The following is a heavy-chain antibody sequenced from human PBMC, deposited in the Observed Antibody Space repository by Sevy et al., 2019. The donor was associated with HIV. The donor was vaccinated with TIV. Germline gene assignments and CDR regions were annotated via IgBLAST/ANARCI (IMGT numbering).Heavy chain of an antibody. V-gene: IGHV4-30-4*01. J-gene: IGHJ4*02. CDR2: IYYSGST. CDR3: ARVGSYYYDRAYFDY. Sequence: SETLCLTCTVSGGSISSGDYYWSWIRQPPGKGLEWIGYIYYSGSTYYNPSLKSRVTISVDTSKNQFSLKLSSVTAADTAVYYCARVGSYYYDRAYFDYWGQGTLVTVSS. D-gene: IGHD3-10*01. CDR1: GGSISSGDYY.